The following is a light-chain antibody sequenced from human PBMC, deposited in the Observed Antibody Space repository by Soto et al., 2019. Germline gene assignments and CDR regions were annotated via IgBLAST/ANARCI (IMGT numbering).Light chain of an antibody. CDR2: AAS. J-gene: IGKJ4*01. CDR3: QQSYSTPLT. CDR1: QSISSY. Sequence: DIQMTQSPSSLSASVGDRGTITYRASQSISSYLNWYQQKPGKAPKLLIYAASSLQSGVPSRFSGSGSGTDFTLPISSLQPEDFATYYCQQSYSTPLTLGGGTKVDIK. V-gene: IGKV1-39*01.